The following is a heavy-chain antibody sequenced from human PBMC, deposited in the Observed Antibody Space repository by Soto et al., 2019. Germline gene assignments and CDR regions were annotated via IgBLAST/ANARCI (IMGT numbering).Heavy chain of an antibody. D-gene: IGHD3-22*01. CDR1: GGSISGDYY. CDR3: AREPYDISGNRINS. J-gene: IGHJ5*01. V-gene: IGHV4-30-4*01. CDR2: VYHTGST. Sequence: SETLSLTCPVSGGSISGDYYWNWIRPAPGKGLEWIGYVYHTGSTYHNASLKSRGSISVDTSNNQFSLKLSSVTAADTAVYFCAREPYDISGNRINSWGQGTRVTVSS.